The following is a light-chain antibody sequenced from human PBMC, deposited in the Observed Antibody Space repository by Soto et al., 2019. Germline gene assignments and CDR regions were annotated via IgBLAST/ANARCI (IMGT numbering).Light chain of an antibody. CDR3: QQYNNWPPMYT. J-gene: IGKJ2*01. Sequence: EIVMTQSPATLSVSPGERATLSCRASQSVSSNLAWYQQKPGQAPRLLIYDASTRATSIPARFSGSGSGTEFTLTISSLQSEDFVVYYCQQYNNWPPMYTFGQGTKLEIK. V-gene: IGKV3-15*01. CDR2: DAS. CDR1: QSVSSN.